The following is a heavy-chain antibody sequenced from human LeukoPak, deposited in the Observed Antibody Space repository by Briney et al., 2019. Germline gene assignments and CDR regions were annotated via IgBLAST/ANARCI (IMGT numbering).Heavy chain of an antibody. CDR1: GSTFAGSW. Sequence: GGSLRLSCAASGSTFAGSWMSWVRQAPGKGLEWVANIKGDGSAQYYLGSVKGRFTISRDNAKNSLNLQMNSLRAEDTAVYYCAPTSNAPGNYGGQGTLVTVSS. CDR2: IKGDGSAQ. D-gene: IGHD6-6*01. V-gene: IGHV3-7*01. CDR3: APTSNAPGNY. J-gene: IGHJ4*02.